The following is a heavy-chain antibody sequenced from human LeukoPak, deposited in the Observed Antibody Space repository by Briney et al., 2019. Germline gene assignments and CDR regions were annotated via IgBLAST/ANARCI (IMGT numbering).Heavy chain of an antibody. Sequence: GGSPRLSCAASGFTFSSYAMSWVRQAPGKGLEWVSGISGSGGNTFYADSVKGRFTISRDNSKNTLYLQMNSLRAEDTAVYYCAKENGAAVISHFDYWGQGTLLTVSS. J-gene: IGHJ4*02. CDR1: GFTFSSYA. CDR3: AKENGAAVISHFDY. V-gene: IGHV3-23*01. D-gene: IGHD2-21*01. CDR2: ISGSGGNT.